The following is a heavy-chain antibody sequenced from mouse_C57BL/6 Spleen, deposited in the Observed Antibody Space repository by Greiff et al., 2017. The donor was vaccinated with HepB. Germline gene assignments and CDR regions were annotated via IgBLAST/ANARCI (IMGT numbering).Heavy chain of an antibody. Sequence: EVKLMESGGGLVKPGGSLKLSCAASGFTFSDYGMHWVRQAPEKGLEWVAYISSGSSTIYYADTVKGRFTISRDNAKNTLFLQMTSLRSEDTAMYYCASRAGTSYWYFDVWGTGTTVTVSS. D-gene: IGHD3-3*01. V-gene: IGHV5-17*01. CDR1: GFTFSDYG. CDR3: ASRAGTSYWYFDV. CDR2: ISSGSSTI. J-gene: IGHJ1*03.